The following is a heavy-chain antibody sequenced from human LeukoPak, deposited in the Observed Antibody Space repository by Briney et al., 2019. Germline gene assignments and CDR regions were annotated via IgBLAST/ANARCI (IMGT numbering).Heavy chain of an antibody. CDR1: GYTFTGYY. CDR2: INPNSGGT. D-gene: IGHD3-9*01. Sequence: GASVKVSCKASGYTFTGYYMHWVRQAPGQGLEWMGWINPNSGGTNYAQKFQGRVTMTRDTSISTAYMELSRLRSDDTAVYYCARETGYYDILTGYYPADAFDIWGQGTMVTVSS. J-gene: IGHJ3*02. V-gene: IGHV1-2*02. CDR3: ARETGYYDILTGYYPADAFDI.